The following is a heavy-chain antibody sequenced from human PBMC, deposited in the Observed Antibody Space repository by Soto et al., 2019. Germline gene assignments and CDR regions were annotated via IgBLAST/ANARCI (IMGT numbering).Heavy chain of an antibody. CDR2: IYWDDDK. CDR3: AHSNCSSGRCHAFGLAY. CDR1: GFSLSTSGVG. D-gene: IGHD2-2*01. V-gene: IGHV2-5*02. Sequence: QITLKESGPTLVKPTQTLTLTCTFSGFSLSTSGVGVGRIRQPPGKALEWLAVIYWDDDKRYSPSLKTRVTITKDTSKNQVVLTMTNMGPVDTATYFCAHSNCSSGRCHAFGLAYWGQGTLVTVSS. J-gene: IGHJ4*02.